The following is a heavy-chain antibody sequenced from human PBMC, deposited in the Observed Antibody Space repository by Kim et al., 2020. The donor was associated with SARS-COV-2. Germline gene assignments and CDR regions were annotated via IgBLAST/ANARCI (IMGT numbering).Heavy chain of an antibody. CDR2: ISWNSGSI. D-gene: IGHD3-9*01. CDR1: GFTFDDYA. J-gene: IGHJ6*02. V-gene: IGHV3-9*01. CDR3: AKELVGRPVYDILTGRTHYYYYYGMDV. Sequence: GGSLRLSCAASGFTFDDYAMHWVRQAPGKGLEWVSGISWNSGSIGYADSVKGRFTISRDNAKNSLYLQMNSLRAEDTALYYCAKELVGRPVYDILTGRTHYYYYYGMDVWGQGTTVTVSS.